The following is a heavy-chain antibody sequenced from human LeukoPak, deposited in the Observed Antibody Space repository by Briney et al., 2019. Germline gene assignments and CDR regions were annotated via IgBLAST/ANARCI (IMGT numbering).Heavy chain of an antibody. CDR3: AREDSGYSSGFDY. J-gene: IGHJ4*02. CDR2: NNPSGGST. CDR1: GYTFTSYY. V-gene: IGHV1-46*01. Sequence: GASVTISCTASGYTFTSYYMHWVRQAPGQGLEWMGINNPSGGSTSYAQKFQGRVTMTRDTSTSTVYMELSSLRSEDTAVYYCAREDSGYSSGFDYWGQGTLVTVSS. D-gene: IGHD6-19*01.